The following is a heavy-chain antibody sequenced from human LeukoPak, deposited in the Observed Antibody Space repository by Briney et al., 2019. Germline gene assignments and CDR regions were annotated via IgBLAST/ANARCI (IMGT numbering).Heavy chain of an antibody. J-gene: IGHJ4*02. Sequence: GGTLRLSCAASGFTFSSYGMHWVRQAPGKGLEWVAVIWYDGSNKYYADSVKGRFTISRDNSKNTLYLQMNSLRAEDTAVYYCARDFGSGSYLVGFDYWGQGTLVTVSS. CDR2: IWYDGSNK. CDR1: GFTFSSYG. V-gene: IGHV3-33*01. CDR3: ARDFGSGSYLVGFDY. D-gene: IGHD3-10*01.